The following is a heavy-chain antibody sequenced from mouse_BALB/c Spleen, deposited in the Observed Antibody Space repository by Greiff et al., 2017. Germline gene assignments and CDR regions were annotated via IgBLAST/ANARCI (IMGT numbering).Heavy chain of an antibody. CDR1: GYSITSDYA. D-gene: IGHD2-3*01. J-gene: IGHJ3*01. V-gene: IGHV3-2*02. Sequence: EVQGVESGPGLVKPSQSLSLTCTVTGYSITSDYAWTWIRQFPGNKLEWMGYISYSGSTSYNPSLKSRISITRDTSKNQFFLQLNSVTTEDTATYYCARHGYYFAYWGQGTLVTVSA. CDR3: ARHGYYFAY. CDR2: ISYSGST.